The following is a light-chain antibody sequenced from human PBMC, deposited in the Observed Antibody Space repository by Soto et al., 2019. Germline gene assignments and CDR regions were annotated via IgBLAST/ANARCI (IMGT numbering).Light chain of an antibody. CDR2: GTS. CDR3: QQYNNWPYT. CDR1: QSVGRN. Sequence: EIVMTQSPVALSVSPGERAALSCRASQSVGRNFAWYQQRPGQAPRVLIYGTSTRATGVPARFSVSGSGTDFTLTISSLQSEDFAVYYCQQYNNWPYTFGQGTRLAIK. J-gene: IGKJ2*01. V-gene: IGKV3-15*01.